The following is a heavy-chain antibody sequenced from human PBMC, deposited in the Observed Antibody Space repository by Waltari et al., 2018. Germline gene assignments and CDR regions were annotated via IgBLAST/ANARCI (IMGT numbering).Heavy chain of an antibody. J-gene: IGHJ4*02. Sequence: QVQLVQSGAEVKKPGASVKVSCKASGYTFTGYYMHWVRQAPGKGLEWMGWINPNSGGKNYAQKFQGRVTMTRETSISTAYMELSRLRSDDTAVYYCARARRDGYNYGVVDYWGQGTLVTVSS. CDR1: GYTFTGYY. CDR2: INPNSGGK. V-gene: IGHV1-2*02. CDR3: ARARRDGYNYGVVDY. D-gene: IGHD5-12*01.